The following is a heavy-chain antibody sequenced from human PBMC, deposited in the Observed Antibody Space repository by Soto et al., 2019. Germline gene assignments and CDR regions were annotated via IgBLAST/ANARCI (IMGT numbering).Heavy chain of an antibody. Sequence: GGSLRLSCAASGFTVSSNYMSWVRQAPRKGLEWVSVIYSGGSTYYADSVKGRFTISRDNSKNTLYLQMNSVRAEDTAVYYCAKRGPLWFGELLSLDYWGQGALVTVSS. CDR1: GFTVSSNY. V-gene: IGHV3-53*01. CDR3: AKRGPLWFGELLSLDY. J-gene: IGHJ4*02. CDR2: IYSGGST. D-gene: IGHD3-10*01.